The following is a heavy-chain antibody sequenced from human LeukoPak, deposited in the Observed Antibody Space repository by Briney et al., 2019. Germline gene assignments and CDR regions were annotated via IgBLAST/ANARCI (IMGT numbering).Heavy chain of an antibody. CDR2: ISGSGGST. CDR1: GFTFSSYA. CDR3: AKSSGWHEASDY. J-gene: IGHJ4*02. V-gene: IGHV3-23*01. D-gene: IGHD6-19*01. Sequence: GGSLRLSCAASGFTFSSYAMSWVRQAPGKGLERVSGISGSGGSTDYAGSVKGRFTISRDNSKNTLYLQMNSLRAEDTAVYYCAKSSGWHEASDYWGQGALVTVSS.